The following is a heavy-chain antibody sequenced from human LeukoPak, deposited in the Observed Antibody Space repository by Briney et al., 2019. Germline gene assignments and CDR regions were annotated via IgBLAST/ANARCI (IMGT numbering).Heavy chain of an antibody. D-gene: IGHD5-18*01. J-gene: IGHJ4*02. Sequence: GESLKISCKGSGYSFTNYWIGWVRQMPGKGLEWMGIIYPSDSDTKYSPSFQGQVTISADKSISTAYLQWSSLRASDTAMYYCARLGYTYAKYYFDYWGQGTLVTVSS. CDR1: GYSFTNYW. CDR3: ARLGYTYAKYYFDY. V-gene: IGHV5-51*01. CDR2: IYPSDSDT.